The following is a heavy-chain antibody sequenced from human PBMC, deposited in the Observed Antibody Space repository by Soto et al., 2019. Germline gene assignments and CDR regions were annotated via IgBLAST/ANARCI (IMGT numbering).Heavy chain of an antibody. J-gene: IGHJ3*02. D-gene: IGHD7-27*01. CDR2: IHHNSGGT. Sequence: ASVKVSCKASGYTFTGYYMHWVRQAPGQGLEGMGWIHHNSGGTNYAQTFQGWVTMTRDTSIITAYMELSSLRSYDTAVYYCARIWGIGAFDIWGQGTMVTVSS. CDR1: GYTFTGYY. CDR3: ARIWGIGAFDI. V-gene: IGHV1-2*04.